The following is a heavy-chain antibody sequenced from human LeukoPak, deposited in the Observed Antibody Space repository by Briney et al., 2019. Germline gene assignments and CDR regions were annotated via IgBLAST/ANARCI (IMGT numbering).Heavy chain of an antibody. J-gene: IGHJ4*02. V-gene: IGHV3-21*01. CDR1: GSTFSSYS. D-gene: IGHD4-17*01. Sequence: GGSLRLSCAASGSTFSSYSMNWVRQAPGKGLEWVSSISSSSSYIYYADSVKGRFTISRDNAKNSLYLQMNSLRAEDTAVYYCAPLPRDDYDPDYWGQGTLVTVSS. CDR3: APLPRDDYDPDY. CDR2: ISSSSSYI.